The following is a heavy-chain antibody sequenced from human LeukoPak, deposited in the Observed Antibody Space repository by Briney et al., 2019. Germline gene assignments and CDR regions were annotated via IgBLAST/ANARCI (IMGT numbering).Heavy chain of an antibody. J-gene: IGHJ1*01. CDR2: IRYDGSNK. D-gene: IGHD6-19*01. CDR1: GFTFSSYG. V-gene: IGHV3-30*02. CDR3: AKTISERQWLTHPSLAEYFQH. Sequence: PGGSLRLSCAASGFTFSSYGMHWVRQAPGKGLEWVAFIRYDGSNKYYADSVKGRFTISRDNSKNTLYLQMNSLRAEDTAVYYCAKTISERQWLTHPSLAEYFQHWGQGTLVTVSS.